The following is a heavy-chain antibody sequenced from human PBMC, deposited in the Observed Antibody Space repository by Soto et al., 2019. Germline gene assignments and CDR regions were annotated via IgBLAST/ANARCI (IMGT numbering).Heavy chain of an antibody. CDR2: ISADGRKT. CDR3: AKDRGSWDYYYGMDA. D-gene: IGHD3-10*01. V-gene: IGHV3-30*18. CDR1: GFTFSAFG. Sequence: GGALRLSSVASGFTFSAFGMHWVRQAPGKGLEWVAVISADGRKTFYADSVKGRFTISRDSPHNALFLDLSSPRGDDTAVYFCAKDRGSWDYYYGMDAWGQGTTVPVS. J-gene: IGHJ6*02.